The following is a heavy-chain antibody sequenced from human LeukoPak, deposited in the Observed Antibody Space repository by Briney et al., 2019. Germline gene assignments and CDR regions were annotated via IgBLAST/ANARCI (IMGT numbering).Heavy chain of an antibody. D-gene: IGHD2-15*01. CDR2: ISSSSSYI. V-gene: IGHV3-21*01. J-gene: IGHJ4*02. CDR1: GFTFSSHS. CDR3: ARAGYCSGGSCYHDFDY. Sequence: KPGGSLRLSCAASGFTFSSHSMNWVRQAPGKGLEWVSSISSSSSYIYYADSVKGRFTISRDNAKNSLYLQMNSLRAEDTAVYYCARAGYCSGGSCYHDFDYWGQGTLVTVSS.